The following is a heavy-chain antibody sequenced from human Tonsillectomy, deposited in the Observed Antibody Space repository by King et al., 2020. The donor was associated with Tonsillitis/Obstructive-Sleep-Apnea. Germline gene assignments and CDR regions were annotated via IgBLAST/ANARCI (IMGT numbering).Heavy chain of an antibody. Sequence: QVESGGGLVQPGGSLRLSCAASGFTFSTYAMTWVRQAPGKGLEWVSGISGSGGSTYYADSVKGRFTISRDNSKNTLYLQMNSLRAEDTAVYYCAKGPDGSSWLYYYYYYMDVWGKGTTVTVSS. CDR1: GFTFSTYA. J-gene: IGHJ6*03. D-gene: IGHD6-13*01. CDR3: AKGPDGSSWLYYYYYYMDV. V-gene: IGHV3-23*04. CDR2: ISGSGGST.